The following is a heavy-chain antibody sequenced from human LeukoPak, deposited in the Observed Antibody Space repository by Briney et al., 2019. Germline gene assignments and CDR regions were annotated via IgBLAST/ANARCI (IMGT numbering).Heavy chain of an antibody. CDR2: INLNSGGT. J-gene: IGHJ4*02. CDR3: AKGPNIAVAGLTIDY. CDR1: GYTFTGYY. V-gene: IGHV1-2*02. Sequence: GASVNVSCKASGYTFTGYYMHWVRQAPGQGLAWMGWINLNSGGTNYAQKFQGRVTMTRDTSISTAYMELGRLRSDDTAVYYCAKGPNIAVAGLTIDYWGQGTLVTVSS. D-gene: IGHD6-19*01.